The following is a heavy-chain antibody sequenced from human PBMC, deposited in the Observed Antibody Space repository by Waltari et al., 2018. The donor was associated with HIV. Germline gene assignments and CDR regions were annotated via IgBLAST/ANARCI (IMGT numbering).Heavy chain of an antibody. CDR1: GASFNDSY. J-gene: IGHJ4*02. D-gene: IGHD3-9*01. CDR3: ARGLQMTSYASGNWLWEQMLSRYFFDL. Sequence: QAQLQPWGTGLLKPSEALSLTCAVDGASFNDSYWTWIRQLPGKGLEWMGEVGPGGNVNFLTSLMRTLFLSTDASRNQFSLTLTSVAATDTGVDFCARGLQMTSYASGNWLWEQMLSRYFFDLWGQGTRV. CDR2: VGPGGNV. V-gene: IGHV4-34*01.